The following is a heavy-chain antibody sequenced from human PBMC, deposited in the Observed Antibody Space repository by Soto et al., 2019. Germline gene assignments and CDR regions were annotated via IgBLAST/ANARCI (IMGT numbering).Heavy chain of an antibody. Sequence: QVQLVESGGGVVQPGRSLRLSCAASGFTFSSYGMHWVRQAPGKGLEWVAVISYDGSNKYYADSVKGRFTISRDNSKNARYLQMNSLRAEDTAVYYCAKDLVTMVRGVIITNYYYGMDVWGQGTTVTVSS. CDR2: ISYDGSNK. CDR3: AKDLVTMVRGVIITNYYYGMDV. V-gene: IGHV3-30*18. J-gene: IGHJ6*02. CDR1: GFTFSSYG. D-gene: IGHD3-10*01.